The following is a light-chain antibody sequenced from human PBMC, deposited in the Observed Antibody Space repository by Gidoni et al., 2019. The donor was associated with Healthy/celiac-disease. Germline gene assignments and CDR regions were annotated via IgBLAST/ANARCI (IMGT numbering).Light chain of an antibody. V-gene: IGLV2-11*01. CDR1: SSDVGVYNS. Sequence: QSALTQPRSVSGSPGQSVTISCTGTSSDVGVYNSVSWYQQHPGKAPKLMIYDVSKRPSGVPDRFSGSKSGNTASLTISGLQAEDEADYYCCSYAGSYTGVFGGGTKLTVL. CDR3: CSYAGSYTGV. CDR2: DVS. J-gene: IGLJ2*01.